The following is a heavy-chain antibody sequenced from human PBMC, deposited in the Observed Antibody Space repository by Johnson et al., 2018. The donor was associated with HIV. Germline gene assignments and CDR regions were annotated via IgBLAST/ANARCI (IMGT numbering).Heavy chain of an antibody. CDR1: GFTLSDFY. CDR2: ISASGSNI. CDR3: ARDRGGSSYRWVAFDI. Sequence: HVQLVESGGGLVKPGGSLRLSCAASGFTLSDFYMSWIRQAPGKGPEWLSYISASGSNIYYVDSVKGRFTISRDDAKNTLYLQMNSLRAEDTAVYYCARDRGGSSYRWVAFDIWGHGTMVTVSS. D-gene: IGHD2-2*02. V-gene: IGHV3-11*01. J-gene: IGHJ3*02.